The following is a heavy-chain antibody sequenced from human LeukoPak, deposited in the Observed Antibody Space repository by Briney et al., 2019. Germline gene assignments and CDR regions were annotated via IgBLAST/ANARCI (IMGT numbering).Heavy chain of an antibody. J-gene: IGHJ4*02. V-gene: IGHV3-48*04. CDR2: ISTSSSTI. CDR1: GFTFSSYS. Sequence: GGSLRLSCAASGFTFSSYSMNWVSQAPGKGLEWVSYISTSSSTIYYADSVKGRFTISRDNAKNSLYLQMNSLRAEDTAVYYCARDCTNGVCYRVFDYWGQGTLVTVSS. D-gene: IGHD2-8*01. CDR3: ARDCTNGVCYRVFDY.